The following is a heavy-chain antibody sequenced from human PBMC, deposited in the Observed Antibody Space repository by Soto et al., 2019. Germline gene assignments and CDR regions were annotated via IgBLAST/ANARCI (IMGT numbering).Heavy chain of an antibody. J-gene: IGHJ3*02. D-gene: IGHD3-16*02. CDR1: GDSISSAIYA. CDR2: IFYDRST. CDR3: ARQTTFGGVIAAKVFDI. Sequence: QLQLQESGPGLVQPSETLSLTCTVSGDSISSAIYAWSWIRQPPGKGLEWIGSIFYDRSTYYNPSLKSRVTLSVDTSKNRFSLRLSSVTAADTTVYYCARQTTFGGVIAAKVFDIWGQGTMVTVSS. V-gene: IGHV4-39*01.